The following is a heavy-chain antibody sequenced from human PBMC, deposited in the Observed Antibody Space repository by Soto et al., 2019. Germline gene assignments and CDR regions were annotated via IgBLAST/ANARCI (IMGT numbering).Heavy chain of an antibody. D-gene: IGHD6-25*01. J-gene: IGHJ4*02. CDR2: ISGSGGRT. Sequence: GGSLRLSCVASGFTFSSYAMTWVRQAPGKGLEWVSGISGSGGRTYSADSVKGRFTISRDNSKNTLYLQMNSLRAEDTAVYYCAKDRESASGYNYDYWGQGTLVTVSS. CDR3: AKDRESASGYNYDY. CDR1: GFTFSSYA. V-gene: IGHV3-23*01.